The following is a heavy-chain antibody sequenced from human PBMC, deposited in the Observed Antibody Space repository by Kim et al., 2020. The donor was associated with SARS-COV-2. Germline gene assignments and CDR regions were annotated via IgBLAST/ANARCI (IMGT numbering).Heavy chain of an antibody. D-gene: IGHD3-22*01. J-gene: IGHJ3*02. CDR3: ARPYYYDSFAAFDS. V-gene: IGHV3-74*01. Sequence: ADSVNGRFTISRDNAKNTLYLQMSSLGAEDTAVYYCARPYYYDSFAAFDSWGQGTMVTVSS.